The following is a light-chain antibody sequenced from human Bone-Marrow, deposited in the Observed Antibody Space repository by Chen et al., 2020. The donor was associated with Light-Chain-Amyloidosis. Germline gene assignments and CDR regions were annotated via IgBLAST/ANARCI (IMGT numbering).Light chain of an antibody. Sequence: SYVLTQPSSVSVAPGQTATIACGGNNIGSTSVHWYQQKPGQAPLLVVYDDSNRPSGIPARLSGSNSGNTATLTISRVEAGDEADYYCQVWDRSSDRPVFGGGTKLTVL. V-gene: IGLV3-21*02. CDR2: DDS. CDR3: QVWDRSSDRPV. J-gene: IGLJ3*02. CDR1: NIGSTS.